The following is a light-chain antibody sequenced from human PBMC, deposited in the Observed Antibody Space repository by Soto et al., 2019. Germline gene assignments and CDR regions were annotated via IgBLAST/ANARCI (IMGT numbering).Light chain of an antibody. CDR2: DAS. V-gene: IGKV3-20*01. J-gene: IGKJ1*01. CDR1: QSVSSY. Sequence: EVVLTQSPGTLSLSPGERATLSCRASQSVSSYLAWYQQKPGQAPRLLIYDASSRATGIPDKFSGSGSGTDFTLTIGRLEPEDFAVYYCQQYGSSSLTFGQWTKVDIK. CDR3: QQYGSSSLT.